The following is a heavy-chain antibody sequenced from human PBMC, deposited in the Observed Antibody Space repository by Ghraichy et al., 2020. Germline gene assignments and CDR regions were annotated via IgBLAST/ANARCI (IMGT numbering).Heavy chain of an antibody. V-gene: IGHV3-7*03. CDR1: GFTFSSYW. CDR2: IKQDGSEK. Sequence: GGSLRLSCAASGFTFSSYWMSWVRQAPGKGLEWVANIKQDGSEKYYVDSVKGRFTISRDNAKNSLYLQMNSLRAEDTAVYYCARDSSSGWYYEYYYYGMDVWGQGTTVTVSS. CDR3: ARDSSSGWYYEYYYYGMDV. J-gene: IGHJ6*02. D-gene: IGHD6-19*01.